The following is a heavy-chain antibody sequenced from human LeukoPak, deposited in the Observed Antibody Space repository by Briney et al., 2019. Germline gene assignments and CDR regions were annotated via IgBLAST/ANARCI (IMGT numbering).Heavy chain of an antibody. CDR3: ARHRRNSNYLTTVTSIDY. V-gene: IGHV4-39*01. CDR2: IYYTGST. D-gene: IGHD4-17*01. Sequence: SETLSLTCTVSSGSISGSSYYWGWIRQPPGKGLEWIGSIYYTGSTYYSPALKSRVTISVDTSKNQFSLKLTSVSAADTAVYYCARHRRNSNYLTTVTSIDYWGQGTLVIVSS. J-gene: IGHJ4*02. CDR1: SGSISGSSYY.